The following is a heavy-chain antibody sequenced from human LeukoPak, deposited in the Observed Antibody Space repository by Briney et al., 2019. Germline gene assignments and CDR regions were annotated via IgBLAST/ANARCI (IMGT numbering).Heavy chain of an antibody. CDR1: GFTFSAYG. Sequence: GGSLRLSCAASGFTFSAYGMHWVRQAPGKGLEWVAVIWYDGRNKYYADSVKGRFTISRDNSKNTVYLQMNSLRAEDTAVYYCVKGPLANCGGDCHIFDSWGQGTLVTVSS. CDR2: IWYDGRNK. J-gene: IGHJ4*02. D-gene: IGHD2-21*02. CDR3: VKGPLANCGGDCHIFDS. V-gene: IGHV3-33*06.